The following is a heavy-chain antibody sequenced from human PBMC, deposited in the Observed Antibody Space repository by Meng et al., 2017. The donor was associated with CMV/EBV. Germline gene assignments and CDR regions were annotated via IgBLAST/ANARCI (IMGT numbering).Heavy chain of an antibody. CDR3: AKPSWFGELFVHYFDY. Sequence: SLRLSCAASGFTFSSYGMHWVRQAPGKGLEWVAFIRYDGSNKYYADSVKGRFTISRDNSKNTLYLQMNSLRAEDTAVYYCAKPSWFGELFVHYFDYWGQGTLVTVSS. CDR1: GFTFSSYG. D-gene: IGHD3-10*01. CDR2: IRYDGSNK. J-gene: IGHJ4*02. V-gene: IGHV3-30*02.